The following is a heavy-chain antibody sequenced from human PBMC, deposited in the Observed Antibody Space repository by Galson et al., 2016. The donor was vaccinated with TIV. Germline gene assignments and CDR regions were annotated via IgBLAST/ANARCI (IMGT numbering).Heavy chain of an antibody. CDR1: GFTFSSYE. CDR2: IIDSGSST. CDR3: ARGRGYCDTTSCYVYY. Sequence: SLRLSCAASGFTFSSYEMNWVRQAPGKGLEWVSYIIDSGSSTYYADSVKGRFTISRDNAKNSVYLQMNSLRAEDTAVYYCARGRGYCDTTSCYVYYWGQGTLVTVSS. V-gene: IGHV3-48*03. J-gene: IGHJ4*02. D-gene: IGHD2-2*01.